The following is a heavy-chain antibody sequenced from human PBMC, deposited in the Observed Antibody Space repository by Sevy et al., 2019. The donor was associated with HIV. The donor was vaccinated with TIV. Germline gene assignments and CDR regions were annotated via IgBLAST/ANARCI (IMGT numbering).Heavy chain of an antibody. V-gene: IGHV1-58*02. CDR1: GFTFTSSA. Sequence: ASVKVSCKASGFTFTSSAMQWVRQARGQRLEWIGWIVVGYGNTNYALKFRERVTITRDMSTSTAYMELSSLRSEDTAVYYCAAADSYSSGWYPNYAMDVWGQGTTVTVSS. D-gene: IGHD6-19*01. J-gene: IGHJ6*02. CDR3: AAADSYSSGWYPNYAMDV. CDR2: IVVGYGNT.